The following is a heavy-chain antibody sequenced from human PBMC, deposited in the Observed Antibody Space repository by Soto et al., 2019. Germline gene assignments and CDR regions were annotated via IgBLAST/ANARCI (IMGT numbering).Heavy chain of an antibody. CDR3: ARVEYSSGWWLYPQRPHFDY. Sequence: ASVKGSCKASGYTFTSYGINWVRQAPGQGLEWMGWISAYNGNTNYAQKLQGRVTMTTDTSTSTAYMELRSLRSDDTAVYYCARVEYSSGWWLYPQRPHFDYWGQGTLVTVSS. J-gene: IGHJ4*02. CDR2: ISAYNGNT. V-gene: IGHV1-18*01. CDR1: GYTFTSYG. D-gene: IGHD6-19*01.